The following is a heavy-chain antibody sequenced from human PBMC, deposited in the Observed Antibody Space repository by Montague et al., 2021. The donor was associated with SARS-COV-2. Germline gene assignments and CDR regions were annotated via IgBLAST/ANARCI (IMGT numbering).Heavy chain of an antibody. CDR1: GFSLSTSGVG. CDR2: IYWDDDK. Sequence: PALVKPTQTLTLTCTFSGFSLSTSGVGVGWIRRPPGKALEWLALIYWDDDKRYSPSLKSRLTITKDTSKNQVVLTMTNMDPVDTATYYCAHRKPTYYDILTGYYNAFDIWGQGTMVTVSS. CDR3: AHRKPTYYDILTGYYNAFDI. V-gene: IGHV2-5*02. J-gene: IGHJ3*02. D-gene: IGHD3-9*01.